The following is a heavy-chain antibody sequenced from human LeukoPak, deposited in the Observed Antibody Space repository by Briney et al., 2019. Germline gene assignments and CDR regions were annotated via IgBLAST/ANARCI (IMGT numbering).Heavy chain of an antibody. CDR1: GFTFSSYW. J-gene: IGHJ4*02. V-gene: IGHV3-7*01. D-gene: IGHD3/OR15-3a*01. Sequence: GGSLRLSCAASGFTFSSYWMSWVRQAPGKGLEWVANIKQDGSEKYYVDSVKGRFTISRDNAKNSLYLQMNSLRAEDTAVYYCARQGRFLDGYGGDYWGQGTLVTVSS. CDR3: ARQGRFLDGYGGDY. CDR2: IKQDGSEK.